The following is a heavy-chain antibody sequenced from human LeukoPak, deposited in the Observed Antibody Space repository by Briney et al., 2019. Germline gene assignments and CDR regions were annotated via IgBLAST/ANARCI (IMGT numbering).Heavy chain of an antibody. CDR3: ARDRASGIYQVSFCYDVDV. CDR2: INPSGGST. CDR1: GYTFTSYY. Sequence: ASVKVSCKGSGYTFTSYYIHWVRQAPGQGLAWMGVINPSGGSTTYAQNFQGRVTMTTDTSTSTVYMELRRLRSEDTAVYYCARDRASGIYQVSFCYDVDVWGLGTTVTVSS. J-gene: IGHJ6*02. V-gene: IGHV1-46*01. D-gene: IGHD2-15*01.